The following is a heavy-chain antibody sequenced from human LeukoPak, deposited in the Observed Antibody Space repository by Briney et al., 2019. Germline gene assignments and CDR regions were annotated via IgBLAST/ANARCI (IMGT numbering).Heavy chain of an antibody. CDR2: INHSGST. J-gene: IGHJ6*03. V-gene: IGHV4-34*01. D-gene: IGHD3-3*01. CDR3: ARVPRIAILGNYYYYMDV. Sequence: SETLSLTCAVYGGSFSGYYWSWIRQPPGKGLEWLGEINHSGSTNYNPSLKSRVTISVDTSKNQFSLKLSSVTAADTAVYYCARVPRIAILGNYYYYMDVWGKGTTVTVSS. CDR1: GGSFSGYY.